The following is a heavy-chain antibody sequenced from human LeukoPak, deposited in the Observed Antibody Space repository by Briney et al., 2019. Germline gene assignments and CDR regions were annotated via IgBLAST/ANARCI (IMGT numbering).Heavy chain of an antibody. CDR3: ARDKGARDAQQWLFNWFDP. CDR1: GGSISSYY. V-gene: IGHV4-4*07. J-gene: IGHJ5*02. CDR2: IYTSGST. Sequence: PSETLSLTCTVSGGSISSYYWSRIRQPAGKGLEWIGRIYTSGSTNYNPSLKSRVTMSVDTSKNQFSLKLSSVTAADTAVYHCARDKGARDAQQWLFNWFDPWGQGTLVTVSS. D-gene: IGHD6-19*01.